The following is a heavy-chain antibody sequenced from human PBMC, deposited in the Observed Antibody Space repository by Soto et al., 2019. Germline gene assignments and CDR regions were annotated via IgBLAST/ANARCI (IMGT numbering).Heavy chain of an antibody. Sequence: QVQLVQSGAEVKKPGSLVKLSCKASGGTFSSYAISWVRQAPGQGLEWMGGIIPIFGKANYAQKFQGRVTITADESTSTAYMELSSLRSEGKAVYYGASVRANGMDVWGQGTTVTVSS. J-gene: IGHJ6*02. CDR2: IIPIFGKA. CDR3: ASVRANGMDV. V-gene: IGHV1-69*01. CDR1: GGTFSSYA.